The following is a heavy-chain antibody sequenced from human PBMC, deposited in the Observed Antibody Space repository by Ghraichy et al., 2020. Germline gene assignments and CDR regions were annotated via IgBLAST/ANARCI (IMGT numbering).Heavy chain of an antibody. CDR3: AKDVSSSWYFDY. Sequence: LSLTCAASGFTFSSYAVSWVRQAPGKGLEWVSAISGSGGSTYYADSVKGRFTISRDNSKNTLYLQMNSLRAEDTAVYYCAKDVSSSWYFDYWGQGTLVTVSS. CDR1: GFTFSSYA. V-gene: IGHV3-23*01. J-gene: IGHJ4*02. CDR2: ISGSGGST. D-gene: IGHD6-13*01.